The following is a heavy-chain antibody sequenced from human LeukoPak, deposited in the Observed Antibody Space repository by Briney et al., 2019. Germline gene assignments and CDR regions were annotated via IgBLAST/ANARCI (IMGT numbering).Heavy chain of an antibody. CDR3: ARRVRGVIISFYYYNGMDV. CDR2: INHSGAT. V-gene: IGHV4-34*01. J-gene: IGHJ6*02. Sequence: SSETLSLTCAVYGGSFSDYYWTWIRQSPGKGLEWIGEINHSGATAYNPSLKSRVTISVDTSKNQFSLKVRSVTAADTAVYYCARRVRGVIISFYYYNGMDVWGQGTTVTVPS. D-gene: IGHD3-10*01. CDR1: GGSFSDYY.